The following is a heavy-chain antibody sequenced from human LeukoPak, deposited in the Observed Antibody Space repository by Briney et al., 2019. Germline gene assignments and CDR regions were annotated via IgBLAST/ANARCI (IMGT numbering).Heavy chain of an antibody. CDR2: ISYSGST. CDR1: GGSISSYF. J-gene: IGHJ5*02. V-gene: IGHV4-59*01. Sequence: SETLSLTCTVSGGSISSYFWSWIRQPPGKGLEWLGYISYSGSTDYNPSLKSRVTISIDTSKNQFSLKLSSVTAADTAVYYCARSEAPMVRGVIMVNWVDPRGQGTLVTVSS. CDR3: ARSEAPMVRGVIMVNWVDP. D-gene: IGHD3-10*01.